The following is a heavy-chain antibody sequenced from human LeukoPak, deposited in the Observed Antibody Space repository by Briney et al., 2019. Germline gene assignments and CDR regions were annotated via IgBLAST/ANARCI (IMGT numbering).Heavy chain of an antibody. D-gene: IGHD4-17*01. CDR2: IYYSGST. V-gene: IGHV4-30-4*01. CDR3: ATEALDYGDYLGDYYYGMDV. Sequence: SETLSLTCTVSGGSISSCDYYWSWIRQPPGKGLEWIGYIYYSGSTYYNPSLKSRVNIPVNTSKTQFSLKLSSVTDADTPVYYCATEALDYGDYLGDYYYGMDVWGQGTTVTVSS. CDR1: GGSISSCDYY. J-gene: IGHJ6*02.